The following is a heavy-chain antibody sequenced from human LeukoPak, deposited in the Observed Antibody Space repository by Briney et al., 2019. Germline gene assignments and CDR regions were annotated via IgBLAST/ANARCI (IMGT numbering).Heavy chain of an antibody. CDR1: GGSISSYY. CDR3: ARGYCSGGTCYGYSDL. V-gene: IGHV4-59*08. CDR2: IYYSGRT. J-gene: IGHJ2*01. Sequence: SETLSLTCTVSGGSISSYYWSWIRQPPGKGLEWIGYIYYSGRTNYNPSLKSRVTISVDTSKNQFSLKLSSVTAADTAVYYCARGYCSGGTCYGYSDLWGRGTLVTVSS. D-gene: IGHD2-15*01.